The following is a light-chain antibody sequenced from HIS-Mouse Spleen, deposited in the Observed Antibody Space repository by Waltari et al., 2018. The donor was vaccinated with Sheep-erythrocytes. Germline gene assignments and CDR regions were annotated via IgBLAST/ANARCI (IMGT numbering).Light chain of an antibody. CDR3: CSYAGSYNHV. J-gene: IGLJ1*01. V-gene: IGLV2-11*01. CDR1: SSDVGGYNY. CDR2: DVS. Sequence: QSALTQPRSVSGSPGQSVTISCTGTSSDVGGYNYVSWYQQHPGKAPKLMIYDVSNRPSGVPDRFSGSKSGNTDSLTISGLQAEDEADYYCCSYAGSYNHVFATGTKVTVL.